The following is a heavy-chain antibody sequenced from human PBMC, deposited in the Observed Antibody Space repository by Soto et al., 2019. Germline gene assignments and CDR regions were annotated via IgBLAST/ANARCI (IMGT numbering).Heavy chain of an antibody. D-gene: IGHD2-15*01. CDR1: GFTFSSYS. CDR2: ISSSSSYI. CDR3: ASAPEDIVVVVAATPVAFDI. J-gene: IGHJ3*02. V-gene: IGHV3-21*01. Sequence: GGSLRLSCAASGFTFSSYSMNWVRQAPGKGLKWVSSISSSSSYIYYADSVKGRFTISRDNAKNSLYLQMNSLRAEDTAVYYCASAPEDIVVVVAATPVAFDIWGQGTMVTVSS.